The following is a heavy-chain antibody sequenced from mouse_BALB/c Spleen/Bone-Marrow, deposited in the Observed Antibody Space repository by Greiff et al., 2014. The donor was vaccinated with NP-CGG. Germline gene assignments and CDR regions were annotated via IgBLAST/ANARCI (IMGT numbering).Heavy chain of an antibody. CDR1: GFNIKDTY. CDR2: IDPANVNT. Sequence: EVKLEESGAELVKPGASVKLSCTASGFNIKDTYMHWVKQRPEQGLEWIGRIDPANVNTKYDPKFQGKATITADTSSNTAYPQLSSLTSEDTAVYYCASYVYGYYFDYWGQGTTLTVSS. J-gene: IGHJ2*01. D-gene: IGHD1-1*01. CDR3: ASYVYGYYFDY. V-gene: IGHV14-3*02.